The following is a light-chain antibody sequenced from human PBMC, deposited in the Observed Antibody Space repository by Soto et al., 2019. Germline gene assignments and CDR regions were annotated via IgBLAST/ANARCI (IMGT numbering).Light chain of an antibody. Sequence: QPVLTQPPAVSGAPGQRVTISCTGSSSNIGAGYDVHWYQQRPGTAPKLLIFGNNNRPSGVPDRFSGSKSGTSASLAITGLQAEDEGDYYCQSYDSTLSAXXVFGSGT. CDR1: SSNIGAGYD. J-gene: IGLJ1*01. CDR2: GNN. CDR3: QSYDSTLSAXXV. V-gene: IGLV1-40*01.